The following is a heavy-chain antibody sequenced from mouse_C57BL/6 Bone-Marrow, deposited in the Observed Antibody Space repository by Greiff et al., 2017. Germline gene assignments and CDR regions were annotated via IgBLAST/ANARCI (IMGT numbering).Heavy chain of an antibody. Sequence: VQLQQSGAELVMPGASVKLSCKASGYTFTSYWMHWVKQRPGQGLEWIGEIDPSDSYTNYNHKFKGKSTLTVDKSSSTAYMQLSSLTSEDSAVYDCARCGYYAMDYWGQGTSVTVSS. CDR3: ARCGYYAMDY. V-gene: IGHV1-69*01. CDR2: IDPSDSYT. J-gene: IGHJ4*01. CDR1: GYTFTSYW.